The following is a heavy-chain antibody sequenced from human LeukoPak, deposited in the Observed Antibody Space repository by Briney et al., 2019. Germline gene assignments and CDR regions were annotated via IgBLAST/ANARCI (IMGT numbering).Heavy chain of an antibody. CDR3: AKDPRGFGELIDY. J-gene: IGHJ4*02. D-gene: IGHD3-10*01. V-gene: IGHV3-30*18. CDR2: ISYDGSNK. Sequence: GGSLRLPCAASGFTFSSYGMHWVRQAPGKGLEWVAVISYDGSNKYYADSVKGRFTISRDNSKNTLYLQMNSLRAEDTAVYYCAKDPRGFGELIDYWGQGTLVTVSS. CDR1: GFTFSSYG.